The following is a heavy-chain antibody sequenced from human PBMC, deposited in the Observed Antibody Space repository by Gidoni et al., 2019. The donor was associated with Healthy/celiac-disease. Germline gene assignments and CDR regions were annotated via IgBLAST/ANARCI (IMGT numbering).Heavy chain of an antibody. D-gene: IGHD3-22*01. V-gene: IGHV4-39*01. CDR3: ARHLYYYDSSGQATD. CDR1: GGSISSSSYY. CDR2: IYYSGST. J-gene: IGHJ4*02. Sequence: QLQLQESGPGLVKPSETLSLTCTVSGGSISSSSYYWGWIRQPPGKGLEWIGSIYYSGSTYYNPSLKSRVTISVDTSKNQFSLKLSSVTAADTAVYYCARHLYYYDSSGQATDWGQGTLVTVSS.